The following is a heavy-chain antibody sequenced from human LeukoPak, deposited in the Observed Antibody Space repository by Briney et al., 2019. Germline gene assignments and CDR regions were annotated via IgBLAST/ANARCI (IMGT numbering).Heavy chain of an antibody. J-gene: IGHJ1*01. Sequence: SETLSLTCAVYGGSFSGYYWSWIRQPPGKGLEWIGEINHSGSTNYNPSLKSRVTISVDTSKNQFSLKLSSVTAADTAVYYCARGRQQLVDFQRWGQGTLVTVSS. CDR1: GGSFSGYY. V-gene: IGHV4-34*01. CDR2: INHSGST. D-gene: IGHD6-13*01. CDR3: ARGRQQLVDFQR.